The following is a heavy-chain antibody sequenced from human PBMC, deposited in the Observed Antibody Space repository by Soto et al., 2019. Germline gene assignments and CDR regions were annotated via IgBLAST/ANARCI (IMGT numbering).Heavy chain of an antibody. D-gene: IGHD2-15*01. CDR3: ARESRYCSGGSCYFLPGIDY. V-gene: IGHV1-69*12. CDR1: VGTFSSYA. CDR2: IIPIFGTA. Sequence: QVQLVQSGAEVTKPGSSVKVSCKASVGTFSSYAISWVRQAPGQGLEWMGGIIPIFGTANYAQKFQGRVTITGDESTSTAYMELSSLRSEDTAVYYCARESRYCSGGSCYFLPGIDYWGQGNLVTVSS. J-gene: IGHJ4*02.